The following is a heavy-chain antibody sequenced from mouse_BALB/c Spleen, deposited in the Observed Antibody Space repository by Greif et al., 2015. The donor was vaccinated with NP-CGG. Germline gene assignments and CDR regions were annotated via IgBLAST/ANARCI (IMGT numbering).Heavy chain of an antibody. CDR3: ASGGNYDYFDY. Sequence: LVESGAELVKPGALVKLSCKASGYTFTSYWMNWVKQRPGRGLEWIGRIDPSDSETHYNQKFKDKATLTVDKSSSTAYIQLSSLTSEDSAVYYCASGGNYDYFDYWGQGTTLTVSS. V-gene: IGHV1-69*02. J-gene: IGHJ2*01. CDR2: IDPSDSET. D-gene: IGHD2-1*01. CDR1: GYTFTSYW.